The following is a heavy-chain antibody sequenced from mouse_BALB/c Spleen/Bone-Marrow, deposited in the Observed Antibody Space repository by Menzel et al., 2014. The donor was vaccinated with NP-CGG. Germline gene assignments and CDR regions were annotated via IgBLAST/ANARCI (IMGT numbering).Heavy chain of an antibody. CDR3: ARGLWYY. CDR1: GYTFTDYT. CDR2: INPNNGGT. V-gene: IGHV1-18*01. Sequence: QRQDSGPKPAMPGASVKISCKTYGYTFTDYTIYWVKQSHGKSLEWIGRINPNNGGTNYNQKFKDKATLTLDKSSSTAYMELRSLTSEDSAVYDCARGLWYYWSQGTTLTAAS. J-gene: IGHJ2*01. D-gene: IGHD1-1*02.